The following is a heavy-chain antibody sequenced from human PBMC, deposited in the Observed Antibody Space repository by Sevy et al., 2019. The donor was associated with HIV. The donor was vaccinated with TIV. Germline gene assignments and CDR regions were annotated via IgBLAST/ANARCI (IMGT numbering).Heavy chain of an antibody. CDR1: GGSISSSSYY. D-gene: IGHD2-2*01. CDR2: IYYSGST. Sequence: SETLSLTCTVSGGSISSSSYYWGWIRQPPGKGLEWIGSIYYSGSTYYNPSLKSRVTISVDTSKNQFTLKLGSVTAADTAVYYCARQANCSSTSCSMYNWFDPWGQGTLVTVSS. CDR3: ARQANCSSTSCSMYNWFDP. V-gene: IGHV4-39*01. J-gene: IGHJ5*02.